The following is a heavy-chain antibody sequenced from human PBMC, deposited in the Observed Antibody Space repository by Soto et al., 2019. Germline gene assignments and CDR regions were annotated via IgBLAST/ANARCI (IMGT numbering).Heavy chain of an antibody. J-gene: IGHJ4*02. CDR3: ARGSYGAGSGH. CDR1: GGSISSGGYS. CDR2: VFHSGST. Sequence: SETLSLTCAVSGGSISSGGYSWSWIRQPPGKGLEWIGYVFHSGSTYYSPSLQSRVTISIDGSKNQFYLELASVTAADTAVYYCARGSYGAGSGHWGQGILATVSS. D-gene: IGHD3-10*01. V-gene: IGHV4-30-2*01.